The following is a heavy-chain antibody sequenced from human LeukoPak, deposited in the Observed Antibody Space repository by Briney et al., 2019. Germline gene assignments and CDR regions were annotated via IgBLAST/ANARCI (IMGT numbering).Heavy chain of an antibody. CDR3: AKDWRSYGYILSYYYGMDV. J-gene: IGHJ6*02. V-gene: IGHV3-23*01. CDR2: ISGSGGST. Sequence: PGGSLRLSCAASGFTFSSYAMSWVRQVPGKGLEWVSAISGSGGSTYYADSVKGRFTISRDNSKNTLYLQMNSLRAEDTAVYYCAKDWRSYGYILSYYYGMDVWGQGTTVTVSS. D-gene: IGHD5-18*01. CDR1: GFTFSSYA.